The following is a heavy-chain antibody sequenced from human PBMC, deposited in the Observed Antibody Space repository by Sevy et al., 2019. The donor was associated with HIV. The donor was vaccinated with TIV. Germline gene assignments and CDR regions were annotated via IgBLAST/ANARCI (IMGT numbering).Heavy chain of an antibody. CDR2: ISSSSRYI. V-gene: IGHV3-21*01. CDR3: ARDGGCSTTSCLLCFDY. D-gene: IGHD2-2*01. CDR1: GFTFSSYT. Sequence: GGSLRLSCAVSGFTFSSYTMNWVRQAPGKGLEWVSSISSSSRYIYYADSVKGRFTISRDNAKNSVYLQMNSLRTEDTAVYYCARDGGCSTTSCLLCFDYWGQGTLVTVSS. J-gene: IGHJ4*01.